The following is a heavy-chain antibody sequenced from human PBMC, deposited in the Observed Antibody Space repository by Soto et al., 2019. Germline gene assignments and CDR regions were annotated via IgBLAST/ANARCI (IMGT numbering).Heavy chain of an antibody. CDR2: IYYGGKT. CDR3: ARRLVVSVRNFFDC. Sequence: QVQLQESGPGLVKPSETLSLTCTVSGGSITTTSYYWAWIRQPPGKGLEWIGSIYYGGKTYYNPSLKNRVTISVDTSKNQFSLNLSSVTAADTAVYYCARRLVVSVRNFFDCWGQGTLVTASS. D-gene: IGHD2-21*01. V-gene: IGHV4-39*01. CDR1: GGSITTTSYY. J-gene: IGHJ4*02.